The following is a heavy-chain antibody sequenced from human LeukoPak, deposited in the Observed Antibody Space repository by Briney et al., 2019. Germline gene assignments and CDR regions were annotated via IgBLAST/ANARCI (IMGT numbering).Heavy chain of an antibody. V-gene: IGHV3-9*01. J-gene: IGHJ6*02. Sequence: KSGGSLRLSCAASGFTFDEYAMHWVRQAPGKGLEWVSSISWNSVSMRYADSVKGRFTISRDNAKNSLYLQMNSLRAEDTAVYCCARDSHAVVAAEDYYYGMDVWGQGTTVTVSS. D-gene: IGHD2-15*01. CDR3: ARDSHAVVAAEDYYYGMDV. CDR1: GFTFDEYA. CDR2: ISWNSVSM.